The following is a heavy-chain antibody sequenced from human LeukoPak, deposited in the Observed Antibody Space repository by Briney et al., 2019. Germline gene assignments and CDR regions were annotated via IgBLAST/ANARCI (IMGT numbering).Heavy chain of an antibody. V-gene: IGHV3-23*01. J-gene: IGHJ4*02. CDR3: AKDDYYYILTGYYTLFDY. CDR2: ISGSGGST. CDR1: GFTFSSYA. Sequence: PGGSLRLSYAASGFTFSSYAMSWVRQAPGKGLEWVSAISGSGGSTYYADSVKGRFTISRDNSKNTLYLQMNSLRAKDKAVYYCAKDDYYYILTGYYTLFDYWGQGTLVTVSS. D-gene: IGHD3-9*01.